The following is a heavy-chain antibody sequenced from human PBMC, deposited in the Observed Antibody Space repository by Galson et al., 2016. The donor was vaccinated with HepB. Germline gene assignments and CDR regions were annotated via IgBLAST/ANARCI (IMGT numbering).Heavy chain of an antibody. J-gene: IGHJ4*02. Sequence: SLRLSCAASGFAFDDFGMHWVRQVPGKGLEWLSGINGNSQIIKYADSVKGRLTISRDNAKNSLYLQMNSLRPEDTALYYCTRRQTGNHPFDYWGQGTLVTVSS. CDR3: TRRQTGNHPFDY. CDR1: GFAFDDFG. CDR2: INGNSQII. D-gene: IGHD1-14*01. V-gene: IGHV3-9*01.